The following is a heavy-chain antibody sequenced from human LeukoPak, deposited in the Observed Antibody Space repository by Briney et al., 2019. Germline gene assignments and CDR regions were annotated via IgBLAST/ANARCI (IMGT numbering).Heavy chain of an antibody. J-gene: IGHJ4*02. CDR2: IYHSGST. CDR3: ARGRYDSSGLYFDY. Sequence: SETLSLTCAISGGSFSGYYWTWIRQPPGKGLEWIAEIYHSGSTNYNPSLKSRVTISLDTSKSQFSLKLSSVTAADTAVYYSARGRYDSSGLYFDYWGQGTLVAVSS. CDR1: GGSFSGYY. D-gene: IGHD3-22*01. V-gene: IGHV4-34*01.